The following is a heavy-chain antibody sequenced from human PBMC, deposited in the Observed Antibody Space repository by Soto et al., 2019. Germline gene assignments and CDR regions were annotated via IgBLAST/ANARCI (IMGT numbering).Heavy chain of an antibody. CDR3: ARDVYSPYYYYGFDV. CDR1: GDSINSHY. Sequence: SETLSLTCTVSGDSINSHYWSWIRQPAGKGPEWIGRIYTRGSTDYNPSLKSRVTLSADTSKNQFSLKLRSVTAADTAVYYCARDVYSPYYYYGFDVWGQGTTVTVSS. J-gene: IGHJ6*02. D-gene: IGHD5-18*01. V-gene: IGHV4-4*07. CDR2: IYTRGST.